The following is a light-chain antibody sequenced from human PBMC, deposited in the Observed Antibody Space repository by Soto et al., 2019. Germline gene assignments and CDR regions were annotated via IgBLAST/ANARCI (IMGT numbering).Light chain of an antibody. J-gene: IGLJ3*02. Sequence: QSALTQPASVSGSPGQSITISCTGTSNDVGSYDLVSWYQHHPGNTPKLLIFEVYKRPSGVSNRFSGSKSGNTASLTISGLQAEDESDYYCCSFAGSTIWVFGGGTKVTVL. CDR3: CSFAGSTIWV. CDR2: EVY. CDR1: SNDVGSYDL. V-gene: IGLV2-23*02.